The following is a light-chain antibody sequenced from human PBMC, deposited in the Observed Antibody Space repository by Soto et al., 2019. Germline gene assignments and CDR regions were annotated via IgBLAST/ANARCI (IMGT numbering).Light chain of an antibody. CDR2: KNS. V-gene: IGLV1-47*01. J-gene: IGLJ7*01. CDR1: RSNIGSSN. CDR3: AAWDDSLSGAL. Sequence: QSVLTQPPSASGTPGQRVTISCSGSRSNIGSSNVYWYQQLPGTAPTLLIYKNSQRPSWVPDRFSGSKSGTSASLAISGLRSEDEADYYCAAWDDSLSGALFGGGTQLTVL.